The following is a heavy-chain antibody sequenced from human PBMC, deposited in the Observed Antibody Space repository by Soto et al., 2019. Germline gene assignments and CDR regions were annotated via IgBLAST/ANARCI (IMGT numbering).Heavy chain of an antibody. CDR1: GFSFSSYG. V-gene: IGHV3-30*03. CDR3: ARESDH. CDR2: ISYDGSNK. J-gene: IGHJ4*02. Sequence: GGSVRLSCAASGFSFSSYGVHWGRQAPGKGLEWVAAISYDGSNKHYADSVKGRFTISRDNSKNTLYLQMYSLRVEDTAVYYCARESDHWGQGTLVTVSS.